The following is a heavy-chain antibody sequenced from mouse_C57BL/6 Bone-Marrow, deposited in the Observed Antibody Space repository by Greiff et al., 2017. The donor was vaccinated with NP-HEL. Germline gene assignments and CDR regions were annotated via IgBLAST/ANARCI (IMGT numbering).Heavy chain of an antibody. CDR3: ERLTTVVATGWYFDV. J-gene: IGHJ1*03. CDR1: GFTFSSYG. D-gene: IGHD1-1*01. V-gene: IGHV5-6*01. CDR2: ISSGGRYT. Sequence: EVKLVESGGDLVKPGGSLKLSCAASGFTFSSYGMSWVRQTPDKRLEWVATISSGGRYTYYPASVKGRFTISRDNAKNTLYLQMSSLKSEDTAMYYCERLTTVVATGWYFDVWGTGTTVTVSS.